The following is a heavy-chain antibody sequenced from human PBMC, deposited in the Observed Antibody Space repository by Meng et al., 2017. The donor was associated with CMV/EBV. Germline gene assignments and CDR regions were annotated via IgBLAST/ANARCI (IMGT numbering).Heavy chain of an antibody. J-gene: IGHJ6*02. Sequence: ASVKVSCKASGYTFTGYYMHWVRQAPGQGLEWMGWINPNSGGTNYAQKFQGRVTMTRDTSISTAYMALSRLRSDDTAVYYCARDRVVVVPAAILENSYYYYGMDVWGQGTTVTVSS. CDR1: GYTFTGYY. CDR3: ARDRVVVVPAAILENSYYYYGMDV. D-gene: IGHD2-2*02. CDR2: INPNSGGT. V-gene: IGHV1-2*02.